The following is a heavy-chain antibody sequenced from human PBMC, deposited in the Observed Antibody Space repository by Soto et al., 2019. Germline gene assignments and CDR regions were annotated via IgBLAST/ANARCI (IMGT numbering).Heavy chain of an antibody. Sequence: QAQLVQSGREVKRPGASVKVSCRCSDNTFTYYRINWVRQAPGQGLEWLGWISGYNANTKDAQKLQDRVTMTADTSTRTAYLEVRSLTPDDSGIYFWAATGGHYFGLDVWGQGTTGTVSS. D-gene: IGHD7-27*01. CDR2: ISGYNANT. CDR3: AATGGHYFGLDV. J-gene: IGHJ6*02. CDR1: DNTFTYYR. V-gene: IGHV1-18*01.